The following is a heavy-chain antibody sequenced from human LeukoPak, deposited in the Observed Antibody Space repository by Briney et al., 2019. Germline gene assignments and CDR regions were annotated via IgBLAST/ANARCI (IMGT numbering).Heavy chain of an antibody. Sequence: ASVKVSCKASGYTFTSYYMHWVRQAPGQGLEWMGIINPSGGSTSYAQKFQGRVTMTRDTSTSTVYMELSSLRSEDTAVYYCARGTSRVLLVHAFDIWGQGTMVTVSS. CDR1: GYTFTSYY. J-gene: IGHJ3*02. D-gene: IGHD2-21*01. CDR2: INPSGGST. V-gene: IGHV1-46*01. CDR3: ARGTSRVLLVHAFDI.